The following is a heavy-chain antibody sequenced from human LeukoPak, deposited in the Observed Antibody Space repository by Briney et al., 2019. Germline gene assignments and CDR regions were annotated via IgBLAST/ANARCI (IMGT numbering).Heavy chain of an antibody. CDR1: GFTFYSYA. J-gene: IGHJ4*02. D-gene: IGHD3-9*01. CDR3: AKGQILTGYII. Sequence: GGSLRLSCAASGFTFYSYAMSWVRQAPGKGLEWVSGISGSGGSTFYADSVKGRFTISRDNSKNTLHVQMNTLGAEDTAVYYCAKGQILTGYIIWGQGTLVTVSS. CDR2: ISGSGGST. V-gene: IGHV3-23*01.